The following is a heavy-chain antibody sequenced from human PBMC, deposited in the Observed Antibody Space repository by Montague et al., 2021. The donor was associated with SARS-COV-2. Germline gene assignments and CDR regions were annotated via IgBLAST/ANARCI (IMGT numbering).Heavy chain of an antibody. CDR3: ARAIYYVMTSKTYAMDV. J-gene: IGHJ6*02. D-gene: IGHD3-16*01. Sequence: TLSLTCTVSGGSISSGGYYWSWVRQPPGKGLDWVGYIFYRGGTYYNPSLKSRVSMSVDTSKIQFSLNLTSVTAAYTAVYYCARAIYYVMTSKTYAMDVWGQGTTVTVSS. CDR1: GGSISSGGYY. CDR2: IFYRGGT. V-gene: IGHV4-31*03.